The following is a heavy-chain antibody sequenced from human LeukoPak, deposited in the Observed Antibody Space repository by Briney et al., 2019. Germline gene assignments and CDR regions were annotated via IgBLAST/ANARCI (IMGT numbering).Heavy chain of an antibody. CDR1: GFSFSEFG. CDR3: TSGAHDY. J-gene: IGHJ4*02. CDR2: IRSDGSNT. D-gene: IGHD3-10*01. Sequence: GRSLRLSCAASGFSFSEFGSHWVRQAAGKGLEWVAFIRSDGSNTYYTDFVKGRFTISRDNSKNTLYLQMNSLRAEDTAVYYCTSGAHDYWGQGTLVTVYS. V-gene: IGHV3-30*02.